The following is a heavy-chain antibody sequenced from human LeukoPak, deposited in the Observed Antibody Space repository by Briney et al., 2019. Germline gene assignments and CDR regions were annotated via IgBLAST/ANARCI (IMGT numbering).Heavy chain of an antibody. Sequence: PSETLSLTCTVSGGSISSYYWSWIRQPPGKGLEWIGYIYYSGSTNYNPSLKSRVTISVDTSKNQFSLKLSSVTAADTAVYYCARRLAEMATYYFDYWGQGTLVTVSS. J-gene: IGHJ4*02. CDR3: ARRLAEMATYYFDY. D-gene: IGHD5-24*01. CDR2: IYYSGST. CDR1: GGSISSYY. V-gene: IGHV4-59*01.